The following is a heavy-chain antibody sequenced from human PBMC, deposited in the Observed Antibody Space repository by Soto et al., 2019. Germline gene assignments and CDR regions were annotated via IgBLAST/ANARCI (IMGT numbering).Heavy chain of an antibody. CDR2: IHYSGTT. V-gene: IGHV4-39*01. D-gene: IGHD3-3*01. J-gene: IGHJ6*02. Sequence: QLQLQESGPGLVKPSETLSLTCSVSGGSISISTYFWVWIRQPPGKGLEWIGGIHYSGTTYYSPSLKSRLTISVDTSQNQFSLNLTSVTAADTAVYYCARQGKRITIFGVVTGGLDVWGQGTTVTIS. CDR3: ARQGKRITIFGVVTGGLDV. CDR1: GGSISISTYF.